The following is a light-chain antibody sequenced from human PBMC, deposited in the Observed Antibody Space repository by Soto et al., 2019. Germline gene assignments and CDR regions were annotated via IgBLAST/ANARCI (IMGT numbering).Light chain of an antibody. CDR3: QQYNGYRWT. CDR2: KAS. CDR1: QSISSW. Sequence: DIQMTQSPSILSASVGDRVTIPCRASQSISSWLAWYQQKPGKAPKILIYKASSLESGVPSRFSGSGSGTEFTLTISSLQPDDFATYYCQQYNGYRWTFGQGTKVDIK. J-gene: IGKJ1*01. V-gene: IGKV1-5*03.